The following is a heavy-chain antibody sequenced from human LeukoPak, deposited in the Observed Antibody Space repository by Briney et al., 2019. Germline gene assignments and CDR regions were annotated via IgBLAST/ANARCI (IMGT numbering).Heavy chain of an antibody. J-gene: IGHJ4*02. D-gene: IGHD2-15*01. CDR1: GFTFSSYA. Sequence: GGSLRLSCAASGFTFSSYAMSWVRQAPGKGLGWVSAISGSGGSTYYADSVKGRFTISRDNSKNTLYLQMNSLRAEDTAVYYCARHWVVTYFDYWGQGTLVTVSS. CDR2: ISGSGGST. CDR3: ARHWVVTYFDY. V-gene: IGHV3-23*01.